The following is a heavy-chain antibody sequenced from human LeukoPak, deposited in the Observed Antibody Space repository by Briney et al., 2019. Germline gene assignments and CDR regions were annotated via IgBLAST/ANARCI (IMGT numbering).Heavy chain of an antibody. J-gene: IGHJ4*02. CDR2: IYYSGST. Sequence: SSETLSLTCTVSGGSISSSSYYWGWIRQPPGKGLEWIGSIYYSGSTYYNPSLKSPVTISVYTSKNQFSLKQSSVTAADTAVYYCARHTRVVYYYFWSGYSLDYWGQGTLVTVSS. V-gene: IGHV4-39*01. CDR3: ARHTRVVYYYFWSGYSLDY. CDR1: GGSISSSSYY. D-gene: IGHD3-3*01.